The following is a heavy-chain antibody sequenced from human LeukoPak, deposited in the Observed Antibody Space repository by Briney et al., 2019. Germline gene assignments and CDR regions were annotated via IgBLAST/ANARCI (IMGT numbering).Heavy chain of an antibody. CDR3: ARHPHYYFDNSAR. J-gene: IGHJ4*02. D-gene: IGHD3-22*01. CDR1: GDSVRTSNSY. V-gene: IGHV4-39*01. CDR2: MYYSANT. Sequence: SETLSLTCTVSGDSVRTSNSYWGWIRQPPGKGLEWIVSMYYSANTYYNPSLKSRVTISVDTSKNQLSLRLSSVTAADTAVYYCARHPHYYFDNSARWGQGTLVTVSS.